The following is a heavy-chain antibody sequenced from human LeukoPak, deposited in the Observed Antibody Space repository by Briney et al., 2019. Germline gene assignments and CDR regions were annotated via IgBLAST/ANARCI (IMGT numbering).Heavy chain of an antibody. CDR3: ARSWLAARDHADY. V-gene: IGHV3-21*06. J-gene: IGHJ4*02. CDR1: GFTFSTYS. Sequence: GGSLRLSCAASGFTFSTYSMNWVRQAPGKGLEWVSSISSSSSYMYYADSVRGRFTISRDNAKNSLYLQMNSLRAEDTALYYCARSWLAARDHADYWGQGTLVTVSS. CDR2: ISSSSSYM. D-gene: IGHD6-6*01.